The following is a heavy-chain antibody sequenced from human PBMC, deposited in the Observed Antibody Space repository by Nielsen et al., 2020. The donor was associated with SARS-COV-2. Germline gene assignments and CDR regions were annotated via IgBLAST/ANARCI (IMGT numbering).Heavy chain of an antibody. J-gene: IGHJ4*02. CDR1: GGSFSGYY. CDR3: ARGFDY. Sequence: SETLSLTCAVYGGSFSGYYWSWIRQPPGKGLEWIGEINHSGSTNYNPSLKSRVTISVDTSKNQFSLKLSSVTAADTAVYYCARGFDYWGQGTLVTVSS. V-gene: IGHV4-34*01. CDR2: INHSGST.